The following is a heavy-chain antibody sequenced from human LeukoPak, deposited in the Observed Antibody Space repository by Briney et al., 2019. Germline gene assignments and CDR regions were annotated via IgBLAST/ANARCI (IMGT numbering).Heavy chain of an antibody. D-gene: IGHD6-13*01. CDR2: IYYSGST. J-gene: IGHJ6*03. CDR1: GGSISSYY. V-gene: IGHV4-59*01. Sequence: PSETLSLTCTVSGGSISSYYWSWIRQPPGKGLEWIGYIYYSGSTNYNPFLKSRVTISVDTSKNQFSLKLSSVTAADTAVYYCASMAAPDLNNYYYYYYMDGWGKGTTVTVSS. CDR3: ASMAAPDLNNYYYYYYMDG.